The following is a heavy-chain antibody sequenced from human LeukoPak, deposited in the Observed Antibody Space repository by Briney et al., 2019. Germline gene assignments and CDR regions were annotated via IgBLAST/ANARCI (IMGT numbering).Heavy chain of an antibody. J-gene: IGHJ4*02. V-gene: IGHV4-4*09. Sequence: PSETLSLTCTVSGGAISSYYGSWIRQPPGKGLEWIGYIYTSGSTNYDPSLKSRVTISVDTSKNQFSLRLSSVTAADTAVYYCATRPSRVSGYYDYWGQGTLVTVSS. CDR3: ATRPSRVSGYYDY. D-gene: IGHD3-22*01. CDR1: GGAISSYY. CDR2: IYTSGST.